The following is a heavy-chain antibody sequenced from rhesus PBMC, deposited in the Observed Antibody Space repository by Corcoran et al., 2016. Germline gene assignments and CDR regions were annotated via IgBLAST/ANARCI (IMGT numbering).Heavy chain of an antibody. CDR3: ARDLKTGTTRSLDV. CDR2: INPTNGNT. D-gene: IGHD1-26*01. CDR1: GYTFTSYY. V-gene: IGHV1S9*01. Sequence: QVQLVQSGAEEKKPGASVKLSCKASGYTFTSYYINWVRQAPEQVLDWMGWINPTNGNTGYAQKFQGRVTMTRDTSTSTAYMELNSLRSEDTAVYYCARDLKTGTTRSLDVWGRGVLVTVSS. J-gene: IGHJ5-2*02.